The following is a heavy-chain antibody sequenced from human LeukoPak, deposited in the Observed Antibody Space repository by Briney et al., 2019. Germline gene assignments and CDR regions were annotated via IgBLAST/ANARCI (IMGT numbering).Heavy chain of an antibody. CDR1: GGSISSGGYY. CDR2: INHSGST. CDR3: ARGLRRSSSPPKYFQH. V-gene: IGHV4-39*07. D-gene: IGHD6-13*01. Sequence: PSETLSLTCTVSGGSISSGGYYWSWIRQPPGKGLEWIGEINHSGSTNYNPSLKSRVTISVDTSKNQFSLKLSSVTAADTAVYYCARGLRRSSSPPKYFQHWGQGTLVTVSS. J-gene: IGHJ1*01.